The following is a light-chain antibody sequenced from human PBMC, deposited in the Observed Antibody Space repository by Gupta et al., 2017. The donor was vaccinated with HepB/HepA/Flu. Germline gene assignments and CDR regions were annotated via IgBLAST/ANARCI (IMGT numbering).Light chain of an antibody. Sequence: EIVLTQSPATPSLSTGERATLSCKASQNVNSYLAWYQHKPGQAPRLLIYHTSNSANGIPARFSGSGSGTDFTLTISSLEPEDFALYYCQQRSNLPMTFGQGTKVEI. CDR2: HTS. CDR1: QNVNSY. V-gene: IGKV3-11*01. CDR3: QQRSNLPMT. J-gene: IGKJ1*01.